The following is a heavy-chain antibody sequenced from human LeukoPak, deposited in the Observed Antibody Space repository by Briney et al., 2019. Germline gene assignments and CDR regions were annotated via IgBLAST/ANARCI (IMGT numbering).Heavy chain of an antibody. CDR2: ISSGGHDAT. J-gene: IGHJ4*02. CDR1: GFSFSDYA. V-gene: IGHV3-23*01. Sequence: GGSLRLSCAASGFSFSDYAMVWVRQAPRKGLEWVSGISSGGHDATFYADSVKGRFTVSRDNSKNTLYLQMNFLRVEDTALYYCARDLIAVVGVADYWGQGTLVTVSS. D-gene: IGHD1-26*01. CDR3: ARDLIAVVGVADY.